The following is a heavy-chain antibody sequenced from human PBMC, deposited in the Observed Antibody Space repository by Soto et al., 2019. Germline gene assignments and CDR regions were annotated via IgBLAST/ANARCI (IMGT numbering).Heavy chain of an antibody. D-gene: IGHD4-4*01. CDR1: EFTFSSYA. J-gene: IGHJ6*02. CDR3: ARVKTDYSNPRGPFFFYGMDV. V-gene: IGHV3-30-3*01. Sequence: QVQLVESGGGVVHPERSLRLSCSASEFTFSSYAMHWVRQAPGKGLEWVAGISYDGGHKFYGDSVRGRFTISRDSSKTMVFLQMNSLRPEDTAAYYCARVKTDYSNPRGPFFFYGMDVWGQGTTVTVSS. CDR2: ISYDGGHK.